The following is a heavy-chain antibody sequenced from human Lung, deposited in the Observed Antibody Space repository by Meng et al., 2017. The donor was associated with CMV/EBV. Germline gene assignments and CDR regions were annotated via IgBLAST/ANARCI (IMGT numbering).Heavy chain of an antibody. CDR2: ISDSRKI. V-gene: IGHV4-59*11. D-gene: IGHD1-26*01. Sequence: GSLRLXCTVSGDSIGRRYWGWIRQPPGKGLEWVGDISDSRKINYYASLKNRVTISLDTSRDQFSLKLDSVTTADTAVYFCARADELCGKYYSDKVAFDVWGQGTVVTVSS. J-gene: IGHJ3*01. CDR3: ARADELCGKYYSDKVAFDV. CDR1: GDSIGRRY.